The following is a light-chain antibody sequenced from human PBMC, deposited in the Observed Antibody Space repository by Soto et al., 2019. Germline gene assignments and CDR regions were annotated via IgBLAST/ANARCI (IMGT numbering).Light chain of an antibody. J-gene: IGKJ2*01. CDR2: AAS. CDR1: QGIRND. Sequence: AIQMTQSPSSLSSSVGERVTITCRASQGIRNDLGWYQQKPGNAPKLLIYAASSLQSAVPSRLSGSRSGTDFTLTISSLQHADVATYYCLQDYNYPRTFGQGTKLEIK. V-gene: IGKV1-6*01. CDR3: LQDYNYPRT.